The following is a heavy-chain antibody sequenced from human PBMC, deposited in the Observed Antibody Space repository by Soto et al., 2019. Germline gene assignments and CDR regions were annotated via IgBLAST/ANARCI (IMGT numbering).Heavy chain of an antibody. D-gene: IGHD1-26*01. V-gene: IGHV1-3*01. CDR2: INAGNGNT. CDR3: ARSNSGSFEYFDY. CDR1: GYTFTSSA. J-gene: IGHJ4*02. Sequence: ASVKVSCEASGYTFTSSAMHWVRQAPGQRLEWMGWINAGNGNTKYSQKFQGRVTITRDTSASTAYMELSSLRSEDTAVYYCARSNSGSFEYFDYWGQGTLVTVSS.